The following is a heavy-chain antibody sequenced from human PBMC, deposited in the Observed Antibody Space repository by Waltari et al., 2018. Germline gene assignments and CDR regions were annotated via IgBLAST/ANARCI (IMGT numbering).Heavy chain of an antibody. CDR2: IIPIFGTA. CDR3: ASKSGVVGDGPLFYFDY. V-gene: IGHV1-69*05. J-gene: IGHJ4*02. D-gene: IGHD3-22*01. Sequence: QVQLVQSGAEVKKPGSSVKVSCKASGGTFSSSAISWVRQAPGQGLEWMGGIIPIFGTANYAQKFQGRVTITTDESTSTAYMELSSLRSEDTAVYYCASKSGVVGDGPLFYFDYWGQGTLVTVSS. CDR1: GGTFSSSA.